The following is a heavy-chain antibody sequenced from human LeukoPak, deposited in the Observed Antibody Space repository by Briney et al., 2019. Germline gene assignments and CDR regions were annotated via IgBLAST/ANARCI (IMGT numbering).Heavy chain of an antibody. V-gene: IGHV3-21*01. CDR2: ISSTGTYT. J-gene: IGHJ5*02. CDR1: GLIFSTYS. CDR3: ARGNR. Sequence: GESLRLSCAASGLIFSTYSMNWVRQAPGKGLEWVSSISSTGTYTYFADSVRGRFTISRDNARNSLYLQMNSLRAEDTAVYYCARGNRWGQGTLVTVSA.